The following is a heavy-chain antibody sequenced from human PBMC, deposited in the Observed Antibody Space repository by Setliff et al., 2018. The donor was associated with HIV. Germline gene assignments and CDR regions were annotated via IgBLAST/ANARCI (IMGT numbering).Heavy chain of an antibody. D-gene: IGHD3-16*01. CDR2: INTGNGNT. CDR1: GYTFISYA. V-gene: IGHV1-3*04. CDR3: ATTTLGWSDDAFDI. Sequence: GASVKVSCKASGYTFISYAMHWVRQAPGQRLEWMGWINTGNGNTKYSQKFQGRVTITRSTSISTAYMELRSPRSGDTAMYYCATTTLGWSDDAFDIWGQGTMVTVSS. J-gene: IGHJ3*02.